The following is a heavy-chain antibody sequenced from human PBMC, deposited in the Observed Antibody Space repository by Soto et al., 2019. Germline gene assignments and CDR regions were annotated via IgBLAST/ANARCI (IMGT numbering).Heavy chain of an antibody. D-gene: IGHD5-12*01. Sequence: QVQLVQSGAEVKKPGSSVKVSCKASGGTFSSYAISWVRQAPGQGLEWMGGSIPIFGTANYAQKFQGRVTITADEFTSTAYMELCSLRAADTAVSYCARDAVAQTFDPWGQGTMFTVSS. CDR1: GGTFSSYA. CDR2: SIPIFGTA. CDR3: ARDAVAQTFDP. J-gene: IGHJ5*02. V-gene: IGHV1-69*01.